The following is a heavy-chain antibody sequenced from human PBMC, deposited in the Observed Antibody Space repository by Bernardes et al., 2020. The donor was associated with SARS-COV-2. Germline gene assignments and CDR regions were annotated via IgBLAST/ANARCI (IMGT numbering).Heavy chain of an antibody. D-gene: IGHD2-21*01. V-gene: IGHV5-51*01. Sequence: GESLKISCKGSGYSFTSYWIGWVRQMPGKGLEWMGIIYPGDSDTRYSPSFQGQVTISADKSISTAYLQWSSLKASDTAMYYCARPPENPLWLSAADAFDIWGQGTMVTVSS. J-gene: IGHJ3*02. CDR2: IYPGDSDT. CDR1: GYSFTSYW. CDR3: ARPPENPLWLSAADAFDI.